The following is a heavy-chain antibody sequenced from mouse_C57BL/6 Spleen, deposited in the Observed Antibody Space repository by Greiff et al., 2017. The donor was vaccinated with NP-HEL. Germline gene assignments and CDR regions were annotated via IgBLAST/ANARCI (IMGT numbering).Heavy chain of an antibody. CDR1: GFTFSSYA. D-gene: IGHD2-5*01. CDR3: ARESNHTYFDY. CDR2: ISDGGSYT. V-gene: IGHV5-4*01. J-gene: IGHJ2*01. Sequence: DVMLVESGGGLVKPGGSLKLSCAASGFTFSSYAMSWVRQTPEKRLEWVATISDGGSYTYYPDNVKGRFTISRDNAKNNLYLQMSHLKSEDTAMYYCARESNHTYFDYWGQGTTLTVSS.